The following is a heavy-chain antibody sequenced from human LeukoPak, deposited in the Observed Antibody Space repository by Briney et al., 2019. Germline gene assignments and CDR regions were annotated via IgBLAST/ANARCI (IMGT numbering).Heavy chain of an antibody. CDR2: IYPGDSDT. CDR1: GYRFTSYW. V-gene: IGHV5-51*01. D-gene: IGHD4-17*01. CDR3: ARGFENGDFYFDY. J-gene: IGHJ4*02. Sequence: GESLKISFKGSGYRFTSYWIGWVRPMPGKGPEWMGIIYPGDSDTRYSPSFQGQVTISADKSISTAYLQWSSLKASDTAMYYRARGFENGDFYFDYWGQGTLVTVSS.